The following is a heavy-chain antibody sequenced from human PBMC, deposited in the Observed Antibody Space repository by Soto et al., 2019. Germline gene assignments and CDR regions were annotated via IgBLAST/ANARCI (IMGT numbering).Heavy chain of an antibody. CDR2: ISYDGSNK. V-gene: IGHV3-30*18. J-gene: IGHJ6*02. CDR3: AKDVFLSCSSTSCYAYYYYYGMDV. Sequence: GGSLRLSCAASGFTFSSYGMHWVRQAPGKGLEWVAVISYDGSNKYYADSVKGRFTISRDNSKNTLYLQMNSLRAEDTAVYYCAKDVFLSCSSTSCYAYYYYYGMDVWGQGTTVTVSS. CDR1: GFTFSSYG. D-gene: IGHD2-2*01.